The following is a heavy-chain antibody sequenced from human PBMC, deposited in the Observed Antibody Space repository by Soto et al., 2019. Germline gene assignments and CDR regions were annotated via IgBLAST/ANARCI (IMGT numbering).Heavy chain of an antibody. CDR2: IYWADDK. D-gene: IGHD2-2*01. J-gene: IGHJ4*01. CDR3: AHGYVQLLATFHYFDS. CDR1: GFSITGNGEG. V-gene: IGHV2-5*02. Sequence: SGPTLVNPTQTLTLTCTFSGFSITGNGEGVGWIRQPPGKALEWLALIYWADDKRYSPSLRNRLTITLDNSKDQVILTMTDMGPADTGTYYCAHGYVQLLATFHYFDSWGQGTQVTVSS.